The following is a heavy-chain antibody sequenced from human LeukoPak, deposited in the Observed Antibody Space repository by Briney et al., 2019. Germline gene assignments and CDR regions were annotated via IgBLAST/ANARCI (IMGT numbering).Heavy chain of an antibody. Sequence: GGSLRLSCAASVFTFSDYYMSWIRQAPGKGLEWVSYISSSGSTIYYADSVKGRFTISRDNAKNSLYLQMNSLRAEDTAVYYCARVGITIFGVVIIGDYFDYWGQGTLVTVSS. D-gene: IGHD3-3*01. CDR3: ARVGITIFGVVIIGDYFDY. CDR2: ISSSGSTI. V-gene: IGHV3-11*01. CDR1: VFTFSDYY. J-gene: IGHJ4*02.